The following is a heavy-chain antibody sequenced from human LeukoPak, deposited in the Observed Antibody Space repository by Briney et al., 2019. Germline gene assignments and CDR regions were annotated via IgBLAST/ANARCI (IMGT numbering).Heavy chain of an antibody. Sequence: GGSLRLSCAASGFTFSSYSMNWVRQAPGKGLEWVSSISSSSSYIYYADSVKGRFTISRDNAKNSLYLQMNSLRAEDTAVYYCARDRGVPHYGDYGALAVDYWGQGTLVTVSS. J-gene: IGHJ4*02. CDR1: GFTFSSYS. D-gene: IGHD4-17*01. CDR3: ARDRGVPHYGDYGALAVDY. V-gene: IGHV3-21*01. CDR2: ISSSSSYI.